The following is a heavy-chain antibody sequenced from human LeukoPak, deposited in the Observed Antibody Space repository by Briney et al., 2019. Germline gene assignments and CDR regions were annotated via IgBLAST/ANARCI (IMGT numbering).Heavy chain of an antibody. Sequence: TLETLSLTCTVSGGSISSSSYYWGWIRQPPGKGLEWIGSIYYSGSTYYNPSLKSRVTMSVDTSKNQFSLKLSSVTAADTAVYYCARRSRGYSGYDPRGAFDYWGQGTLVTVSS. V-gene: IGHV4-39*01. J-gene: IGHJ4*02. CDR2: IYYSGST. CDR3: ARRSRGYSGYDPRGAFDY. CDR1: GGSISSSSYY. D-gene: IGHD5-12*01.